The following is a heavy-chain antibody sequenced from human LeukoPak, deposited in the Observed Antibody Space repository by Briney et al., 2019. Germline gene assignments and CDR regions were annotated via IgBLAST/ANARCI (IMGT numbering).Heavy chain of an antibody. J-gene: IGHJ4*01. CDR2: ITSSTGDI. D-gene: IGHD2-8*01. V-gene: IGHV3-21*01. Sequence: GGSLRLSCAASGFTFNNYAMNWVRQAPGKGLEWVSSITSSTGDIYYADSLKGRITISRDNAQNSLYLQMNSLRAEDTAVYYCSTDPRLLIYWGHGTLVTVSS. CDR3: STDPRLLIY. CDR1: GFTFNNYA.